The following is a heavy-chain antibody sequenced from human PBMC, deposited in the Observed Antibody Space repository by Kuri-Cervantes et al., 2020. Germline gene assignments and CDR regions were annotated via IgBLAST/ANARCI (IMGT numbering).Heavy chain of an antibody. CDR3: AKGKVGSLGFDC. J-gene: IGHJ4*02. CDR1: GFTFSSYW. V-gene: IGHV3-7*01. CDR2: IKQDGSEK. Sequence: GESLKISCAASGFTFSSYWMSWVRQAPGKGLEWVANIKQDGSEKYYVDSVKGRFTISRDNAKNSLYLQMNSLKVEDTAVYYCAKGKVGSLGFDCWGQGTLVTVSS. D-gene: IGHD1-26*01.